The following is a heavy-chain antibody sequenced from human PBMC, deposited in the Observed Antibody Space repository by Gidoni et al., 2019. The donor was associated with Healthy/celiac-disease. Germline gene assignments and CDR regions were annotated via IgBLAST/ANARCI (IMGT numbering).Heavy chain of an antibody. CDR2: IIPIFGTA. V-gene: IGHV1-69*01. J-gene: IGHJ6*03. CDR3: AGVTNQGAYYYYMDV. Sequence: QVQLVQSGAEVKQPGSSVKVSCKASGGTFSSYAISWVRQAPGQGLEGMGGIIPIFGTANDEQKVQGRVTITADESTSTAYMELSSLRSEDTAVYYCAGVTNQGAYYYYMDVWGKGTMVTVSS. D-gene: IGHD1-26*01. CDR1: GGTFSSYA.